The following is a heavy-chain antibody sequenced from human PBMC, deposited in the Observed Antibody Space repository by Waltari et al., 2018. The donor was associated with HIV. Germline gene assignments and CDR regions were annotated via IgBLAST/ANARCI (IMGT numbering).Heavy chain of an antibody. J-gene: IGHJ6*02. CDR3: AIYGDYYYGMDV. Sequence: QVQLQQWGAGLLKPSETLSLTCAVYGGSFSGYYWSWIRQPPGKGLEWIGEINHSGSTNYNPSLKSRVTISVDTSKNQFSLKLSSVTAADTAVYYCAIYGDYYYGMDVWGQGTTVTVSS. D-gene: IGHD4-17*01. CDR2: INHSGST. CDR1: GGSFSGYY. V-gene: IGHV4-34*01.